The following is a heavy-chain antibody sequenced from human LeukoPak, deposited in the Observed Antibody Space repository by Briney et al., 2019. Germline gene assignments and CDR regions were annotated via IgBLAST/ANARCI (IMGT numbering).Heavy chain of an antibody. V-gene: IGHV1-2*02. J-gene: IGHJ4*02. CDR3: ARDVPNYYDSSGYPY. CDR1: GYTFTGYY. CDR2: INPNSGGT. Sequence: ASVKVSCKASGYTFTGYYMHWVRQAPGQGLEWRGWINPNSGGTNYAQKFQGRVTMTRDTSISTAYMELSRLRSDDTAVYYCARDVPNYYDSSGYPYWGQGTLVTVSS. D-gene: IGHD3-22*01.